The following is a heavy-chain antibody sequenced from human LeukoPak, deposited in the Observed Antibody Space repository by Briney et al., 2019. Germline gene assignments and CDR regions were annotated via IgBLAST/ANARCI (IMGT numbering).Heavy chain of an antibody. Sequence: GGSLRLSCAASGFTFSSYSMNWVRQAPGKGLEWLGFIRSTIYGGTTDYAASVKGRFTISRDDSKSIAYLQMNSLKTEDTAMYYCTRDYPASFDVWGQGTLVTVPS. CDR3: TRDYPASFDV. V-gene: IGHV3-49*04. CDR2: IRSTIYGGTT. J-gene: IGHJ3*01. CDR1: GFTFSSYS.